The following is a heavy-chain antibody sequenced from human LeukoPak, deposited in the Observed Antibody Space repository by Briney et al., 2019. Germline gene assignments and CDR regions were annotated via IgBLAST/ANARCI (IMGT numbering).Heavy chain of an antibody. Sequence: PGGSLRLSCAASGFTFSRYSVNWVRQAPGKGLEWVSSISFSSSYIYYADSAKGRFTISRDNAKNSLYLQMNSLRAEDTAVYYCARDIAAAGYFDYWGQGTLVTVSS. CDR1: GFTFSRYS. J-gene: IGHJ4*02. D-gene: IGHD6-13*01. CDR2: ISFSSSYI. V-gene: IGHV3-21*01. CDR3: ARDIAAAGYFDY.